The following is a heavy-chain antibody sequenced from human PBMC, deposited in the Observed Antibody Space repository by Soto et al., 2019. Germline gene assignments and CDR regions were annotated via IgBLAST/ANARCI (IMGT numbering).Heavy chain of an antibody. CDR2: IYPGDSDT. CDR3: ARHGSYYDSSGYPGSYFDY. Sequence: GESLKISCQGSGYSFTSYWIGWVRQMPGKGLEWMGIIYPGDSDTRYSPSFQGQVTISADKSISTAYLQWSSLKASDTAMYYCARHGSYYDSSGYPGSYFDYWGQGTLVTVSS. D-gene: IGHD3-22*01. V-gene: IGHV5-51*01. CDR1: GYSFTSYW. J-gene: IGHJ4*02.